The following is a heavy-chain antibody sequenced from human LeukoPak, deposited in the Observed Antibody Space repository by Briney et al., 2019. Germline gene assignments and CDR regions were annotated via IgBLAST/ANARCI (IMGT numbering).Heavy chain of an antibody. Sequence: ASVKVSCKASGYTFTGYYMHWVRQAPGQGLEWMGWINPNSGGTNYAQKFQGRVTMTRDTSISTAYMELSRLRSDGTAVYYCARDPARRIVVVTVWFDPWGQGTLVTVSS. CDR2: INPNSGGT. D-gene: IGHD2-21*02. V-gene: IGHV1-2*02. J-gene: IGHJ5*02. CDR3: ARDPARRIVVVTVWFDP. CDR1: GYTFTGYY.